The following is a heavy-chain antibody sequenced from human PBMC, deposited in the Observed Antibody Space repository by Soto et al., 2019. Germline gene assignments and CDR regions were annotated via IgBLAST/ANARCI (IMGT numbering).Heavy chain of an antibody. CDR3: AREAAGTLDY. J-gene: IGHJ4*02. V-gene: IGHV3-33*01. CDR2: IWYDGSNK. D-gene: IGHD6-13*01. Sequence: YIGGGGIWIRPAPGKGLEWVAVIWYDGSNKYYAGSVKGRFTISRDNSKNTLYLQMNSLRAEDTDVYYCAREAAGTLDYWCQGTLVTVSS. CDR1: YIGGG.